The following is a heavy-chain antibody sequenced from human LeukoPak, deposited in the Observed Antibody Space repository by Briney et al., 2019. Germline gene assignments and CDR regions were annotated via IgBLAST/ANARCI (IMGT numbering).Heavy chain of an antibody. J-gene: IGHJ6*03. CDR2: INPDSGYT. D-gene: IGHD3-3*01. CDR3: ATDPRTTVFGTFRYYYMDV. Sequence: GASVKVPCKTSGYTFTDYYIHWVRQAPGQGLEWMGWINPDSGYTNYAQKFQGRVTMTRDTSINTAYMELSRLTSDDTAVYYCATDPRTTVFGTFRYYYMDVWGEGTTVAVSS. CDR1: GYTFTDYY. V-gene: IGHV1-2*02.